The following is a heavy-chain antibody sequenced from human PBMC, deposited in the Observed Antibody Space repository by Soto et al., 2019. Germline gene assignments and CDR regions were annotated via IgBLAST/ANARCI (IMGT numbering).Heavy chain of an antibody. CDR3: ARDRYSYYDFWSGSLPYYYYGMDV. CDR2: IKQDGSEK. D-gene: IGHD3-3*01. Sequence: GDSLRLSCAATGFTYSTYRMSWVRQAPGKGLEWVANIKQDGSEKYYVDSVKGRFTISRDNAKNSLYLQMNSLRAEDTAVYYCARDRYSYYDFWSGSLPYYYYGMDVWGQGT. CDR1: GFTYSTYR. J-gene: IGHJ6*02. V-gene: IGHV3-7*01.